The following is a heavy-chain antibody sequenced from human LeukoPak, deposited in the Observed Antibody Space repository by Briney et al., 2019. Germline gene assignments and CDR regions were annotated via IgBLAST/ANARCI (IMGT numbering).Heavy chain of an antibody. CDR1: GGSISSSSYY. CDR3: ARHFDF. CDR2: IYYSGST. V-gene: IGHV4-39*01. J-gene: IGHJ6*02. Sequence: PAETLSLTCTVSGGSISSSSYYWGWIRQPPGKGLEWIGSIYYSGSTYYNPSLRSRVTISADTSKSQFSLKLSSVTAADTAIYFCARHFDFWGQGTTVTVSS.